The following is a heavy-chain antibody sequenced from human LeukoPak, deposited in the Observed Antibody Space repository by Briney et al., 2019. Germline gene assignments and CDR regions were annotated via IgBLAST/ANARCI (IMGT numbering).Heavy chain of an antibody. J-gene: IGHJ6*03. V-gene: IGHV3-23*01. Sequence: GGSLRLSCAASGFIFSSYAMSWVRQAPGKGLEWVSAIGGGGGSTYYADSVKGRFTISRDNSKNTLYLQMNSLRAEDTAVYYCAKPPTVAGYYYYYMDVWGKGTTVTVSS. D-gene: IGHD6-19*01. CDR1: GFIFSSYA. CDR3: AKPPTVAGYYYYYMDV. CDR2: IGGGGGST.